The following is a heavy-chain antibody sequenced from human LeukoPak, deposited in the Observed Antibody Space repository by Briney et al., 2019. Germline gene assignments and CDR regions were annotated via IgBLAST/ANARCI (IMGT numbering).Heavy chain of an antibody. Sequence: PSETLSLTCAVYGGSFSGYSWSWIRQPPGKGLEWIGYIYHSGSTYYNPSLKSRVTISVDRSKNQFSLKLSSVTAADTAVYYCARGSNYYDSGGYLTGAFDIWGQGTMVTVSS. V-gene: IGHV4-30-2*01. D-gene: IGHD3-22*01. CDR3: ARGSNYYDSGGYLTGAFDI. J-gene: IGHJ3*02. CDR2: IYHSGST. CDR1: GGSFSGYS.